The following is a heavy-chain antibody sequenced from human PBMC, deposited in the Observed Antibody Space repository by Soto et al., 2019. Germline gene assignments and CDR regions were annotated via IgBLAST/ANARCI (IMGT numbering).Heavy chain of an antibody. CDR3: ARAGTIFAISY. CDR2: IYYSGST. J-gene: IGHJ4*02. V-gene: IGHV4-31*03. CDR1: GGSISSGGDY. Sequence: SETLSLTCIVSGGSISSGGDYWSWVRQHPGKGLEWIGYIYYSGSTYYNPSLKSRITISVDTSKNQFSLKLSSVTAADTAVYYCARAGTIFAISYWGQGTLVTVSS. D-gene: IGHD3-3*01.